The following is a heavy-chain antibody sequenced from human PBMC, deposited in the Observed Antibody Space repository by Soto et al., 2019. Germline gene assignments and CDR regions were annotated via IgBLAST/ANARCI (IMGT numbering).Heavy chain of an antibody. Sequence: PPESLSPTCLVSAGSFTSHFGSWVRQPQGKGRGWIGEVSPSGNTKYYPSLRRRVTLPLDSSKNQTSLALTSVTAADTAGYYCGRRTFECTGWHLFDIWGQGTLVTVSS. D-gene: IGHD7-27*01. J-gene: IGHJ4*02. CDR2: VSPSGNT. V-gene: IGHV4-34*01. CDR3: GRRTFECTGWHLFDI. CDR1: AGSFTSHF.